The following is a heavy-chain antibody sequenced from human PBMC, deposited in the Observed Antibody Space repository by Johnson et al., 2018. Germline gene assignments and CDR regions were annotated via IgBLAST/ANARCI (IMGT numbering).Heavy chain of an antibody. CDR1: GFTFSDHY. D-gene: IGHD2-2*01. CDR3: ARGSRKNQDYQSYYGMDV. CDR2: TRDRANSHTT. Sequence: EVQLVESGGGLVQPGGSLRLSCAASGFTFSDHYMDWVRQAPGKGLEWVGRTRDRANSHTTEYAASVKGRFTISRDDSKNSLYLQMNSLKTEDTAIYYCARGSRKNQDYQSYYGMDVWGQGTTVTVSS. J-gene: IGHJ6*02. V-gene: IGHV3-72*01.